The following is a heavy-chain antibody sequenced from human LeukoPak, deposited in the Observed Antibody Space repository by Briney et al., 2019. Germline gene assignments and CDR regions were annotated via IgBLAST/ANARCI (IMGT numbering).Heavy chain of an antibody. CDR3: ASGSPITMVRGGLAFDI. J-gene: IGHJ3*02. CDR2: IIPIFGTA. V-gene: IGHV1-69*06. CDR1: GYTFTGYY. D-gene: IGHD3-10*01. Sequence: ASVKVSCKASGYTFTGYYMHWVRQAPGQGLEWMGGIIPIFGTANYAQKFQGRVTITADKSTSTAYMELSSLRSEDTAVYYCASGSPITMVRGGLAFDIWGQGTMVTVSS.